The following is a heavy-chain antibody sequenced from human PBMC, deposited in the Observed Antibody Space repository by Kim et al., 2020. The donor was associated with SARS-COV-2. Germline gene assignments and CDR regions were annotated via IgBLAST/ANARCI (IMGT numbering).Heavy chain of an antibody. CDR1: GFTFSSYS. D-gene: IGHD3-16*02. Sequence: GGSLRLSCAASGFTFSSYSMNWVRQAPGKGLEWVSYISSSSTIYYADSVKGRFTISRDNAKNSLYLQMNSLRAEDTAVYYCARGDVITFGGVIVIPPYFDYWGQGTLVTVSS. J-gene: IGHJ4*02. CDR3: ARGDVITFGGVIVIPPYFDY. CDR2: ISSSSTI. V-gene: IGHV3-48*04.